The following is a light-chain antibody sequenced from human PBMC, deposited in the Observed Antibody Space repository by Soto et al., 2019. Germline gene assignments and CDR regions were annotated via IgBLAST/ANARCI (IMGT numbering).Light chain of an antibody. CDR1: NIESKS. V-gene: IGLV3-21*01. CDR2: FDG. CDR3: QVWDSSRDQGV. Sequence: SYELTQPPSVSVAPGQTARITCGGNNIESKSVQWYQKRPGQAPVMVIYFDGDRPSGIPERFSGSNSGSTATLTISRVEVGDEADYYCQVWDSSRDQGVFGGGTKLTVL. J-gene: IGLJ3*02.